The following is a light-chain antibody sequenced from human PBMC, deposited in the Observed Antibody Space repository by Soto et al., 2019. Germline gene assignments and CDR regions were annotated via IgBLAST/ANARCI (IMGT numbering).Light chain of an antibody. J-gene: IGLJ2*01. CDR3: QVWDRSSDHVV. CDR1: SIESKA. CDR2: DDS. V-gene: IGLV3-21*02. Sequence: SSELTQPPSVSVAPGQTARITCGGNSIESKAVHWYQHKPGQAPVLVVYDDSDRPSGIPERISGSNSGNTATLTISRVEAGDEADYYCQVWDRSSDHVVFGRGTKLTVL.